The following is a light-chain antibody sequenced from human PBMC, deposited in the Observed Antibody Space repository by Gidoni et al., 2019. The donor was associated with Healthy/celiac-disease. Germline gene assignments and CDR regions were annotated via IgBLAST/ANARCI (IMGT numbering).Light chain of an antibody. J-gene: IGKJ2*01. CDR1: QSISSY. V-gene: IGKV1-39*01. CDR3: QQRYSTPPYT. CDR2: AAS. Sequence: DIQMPQSPSSRSASVGDRRTITCRASQSISSYLTWDQQKPGKAPKLLIYAASSLQSGVPSRFSGSGSGTDFTLTISSLQPEDFATYYCQQRYSTPPYTFGQGTKLEIK.